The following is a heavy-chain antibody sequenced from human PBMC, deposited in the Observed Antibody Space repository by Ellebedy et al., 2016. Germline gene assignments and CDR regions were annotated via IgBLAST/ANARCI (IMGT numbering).Heavy chain of an antibody. J-gene: IGHJ6*02. D-gene: IGHD1-26*01. Sequence: SVKVSCXASGGTFSSYAISWVRQAPGQGLEWMGGIIPIFGTANYAQKFQGRVTITADESTSTAYMELSSLRSEDTAVYYCARVGATDYYYYGMDVWGQGTTVTVSS. CDR2: IIPIFGTA. CDR3: ARVGATDYYYYGMDV. V-gene: IGHV1-69*13. CDR1: GGTFSSYA.